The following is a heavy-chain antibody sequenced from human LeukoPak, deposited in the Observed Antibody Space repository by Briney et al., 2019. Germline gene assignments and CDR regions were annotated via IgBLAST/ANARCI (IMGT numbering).Heavy chain of an antibody. CDR1: GGSISSYY. J-gene: IGHJ5*02. CDR2: IYSSGST. V-gene: IGHV4-4*07. CDR3: ARGTRCIGGSCYSVFAWFDP. Sequence: SETLSLTCTVSGGSISSYYWSWIRQPAGRGLEWIGRIYSSGSTNYNPSLKSRVTMSLDTSKYQFSLRLTSVTAADTAVYYCARGTRCIGGSCYSVFAWFDPWGQGTLVTVSS. D-gene: IGHD2-15*01.